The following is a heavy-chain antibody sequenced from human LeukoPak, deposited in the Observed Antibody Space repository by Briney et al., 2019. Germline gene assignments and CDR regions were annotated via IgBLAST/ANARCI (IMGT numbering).Heavy chain of an antibody. CDR3: TSRRGYSGYGLSY. Sequence: PGGSLRLSCAASGFTFSGSAMHWVRQASGKGLEWVGRIRSKANSYATAYAASVKGRFTISRDDSKNTAYLQMNSLKTEDTAVYYCTSRRGYSGYGLSYWGQGTLVTVSS. CDR2: IRSKANSYAT. V-gene: IGHV3-73*01. CDR1: GFTFSGSA. D-gene: IGHD5-12*01. J-gene: IGHJ4*02.